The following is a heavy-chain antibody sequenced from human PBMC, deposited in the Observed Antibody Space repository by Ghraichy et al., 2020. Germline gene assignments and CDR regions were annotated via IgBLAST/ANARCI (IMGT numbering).Heavy chain of an antibody. Sequence: GALSLSCAASGFTFNTFPMNWVRQAPGKGLEWISTISRSGAASYYPDSVNGRFTISRDNSKNTLHLQMNSLRVEDTAVYYCAKGGPVSVEYFQHWGQGTLVTVSS. J-gene: IGHJ1*01. CDR2: ISRSGAAS. CDR1: GFTFNTFP. V-gene: IGHV3-23*01. D-gene: IGHD2/OR15-2a*01. CDR3: AKGGPVSVEYFQH.